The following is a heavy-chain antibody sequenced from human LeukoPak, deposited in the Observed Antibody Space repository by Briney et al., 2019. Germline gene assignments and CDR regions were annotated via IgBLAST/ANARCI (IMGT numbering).Heavy chain of an antibody. J-gene: IGHJ4*02. CDR1: GFIFNNYA. V-gene: IGHV3-9*01. Sequence: GGSLRLSCAGSGFIFNNYAMHWVWQPPGKGLEWVSGISWNSGTIDYADSVRGRFTISRDNAKNSLYLQMDSLRVEDTAFYYCAKDNRRHYTSGPNPDSLHWGQGALVTVSS. D-gene: IGHD6-19*01. CDR3: AKDNRRHYTSGPNPDSLH. CDR2: ISWNSGTI.